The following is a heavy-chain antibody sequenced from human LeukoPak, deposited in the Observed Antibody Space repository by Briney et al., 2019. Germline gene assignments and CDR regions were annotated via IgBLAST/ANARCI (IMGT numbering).Heavy chain of an antibody. CDR3: VKDSPPRYSGSPPAY. Sequence: GGSLRLSCAASGFTFSAFWMHWVRQAPGKGLVWVSRINSDGSSTTYADSVKGRFTVSRDNAKNSLYLQMNSLRADDTAVYYCVKDSPPRYSGSPPAYWGQGTLVTVSS. D-gene: IGHD1-26*01. J-gene: IGHJ4*02. V-gene: IGHV3-74*01. CDR2: INSDGSST. CDR1: GFTFSAFW.